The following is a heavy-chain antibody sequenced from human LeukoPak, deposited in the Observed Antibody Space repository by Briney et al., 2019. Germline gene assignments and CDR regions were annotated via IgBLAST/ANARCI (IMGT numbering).Heavy chain of an antibody. J-gene: IGHJ6*03. CDR3: AREVMVAYMDV. V-gene: IGHV3-30*01. Sequence: GGSLRLSCAASGFTFSSYAMHWVRQAPGKGLEWVAVISYDGSNKYYADSVKGRFTISRDNSKNTLYLQMNSLRAEDTAVYYCAREVMVAYMDVWGKGTTVTVSS. CDR2: ISYDGSNK. D-gene: IGHD2-15*01. CDR1: GFTFSSYA.